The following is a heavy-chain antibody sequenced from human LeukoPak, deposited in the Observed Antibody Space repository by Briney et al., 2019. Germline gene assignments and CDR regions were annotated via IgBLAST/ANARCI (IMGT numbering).Heavy chain of an antibody. Sequence: PSETLSLTCTVSGGSISSYYWSWIRQPAGKGLEWIGRIRTSGSTDYNPSLESRVTMSVDTSKNQFSLKLSSVTAADTAVYYCAREGSMTARPFVSIDYWGQGTLVTVSS. CDR1: GGSISSYY. J-gene: IGHJ4*02. CDR2: IRTSGST. V-gene: IGHV4-4*07. D-gene: IGHD6-6*01. CDR3: AREGSMTARPFVSIDY.